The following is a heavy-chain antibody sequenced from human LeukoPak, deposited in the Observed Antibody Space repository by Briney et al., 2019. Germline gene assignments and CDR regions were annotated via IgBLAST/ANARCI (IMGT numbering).Heavy chain of an antibody. J-gene: IGHJ6*02. CDR3: ARDAVSGMVRSEHGMDV. D-gene: IGHD2-15*01. CDR2: IWYDGSKK. Sequence: PGRSLRLSCAASGFTFSSYGMYWVRQAPGKGLEWVAVIWYDGSKKYYADSVKGRFTISRDNPKNTLYLQMNSLRAEDTAVYYCARDAVSGMVRSEHGMDVWGQGTTVTVSS. V-gene: IGHV3-33*01. CDR1: GFTFSSYG.